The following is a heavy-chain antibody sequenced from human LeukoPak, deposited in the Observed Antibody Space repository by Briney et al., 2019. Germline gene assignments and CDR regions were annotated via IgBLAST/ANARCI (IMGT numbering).Heavy chain of an antibody. CDR2: IRYDGTSQ. J-gene: IGHJ4*02. CDR1: GFTLSIYG. D-gene: IGHD3-22*01. Sequence: PGGSLRLSCATSGFTLSIYGMHWVRQAPGKGLEWVAFIRYDGTSQYYADSVKGRFTISRDNSKNTLYLQMNSLRAEDTAVYYCAKDPYYYDSSGFWGQGTLVTVSS. CDR3: AKDPYYYDSSGF. V-gene: IGHV3-30*02.